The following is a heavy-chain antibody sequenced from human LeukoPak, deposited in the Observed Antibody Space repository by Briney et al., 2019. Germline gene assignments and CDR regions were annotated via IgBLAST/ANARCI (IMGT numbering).Heavy chain of an antibody. CDR2: IYYSGST. CDR1: GGSISSYY. CDR3: ARGLGYFDC. J-gene: IGHJ4*02. V-gene: IGHV4-59*01. Sequence: SETLSLTCTVSGGSISSYYWSWIRQPPGKGLEWIGYIYYSGSTNYNPSLKSRVTISVDTSKNQFSLKLSSVTAADTAVYYCARGLGYFDCWGQGTLVTVPS. D-gene: IGHD6-19*01.